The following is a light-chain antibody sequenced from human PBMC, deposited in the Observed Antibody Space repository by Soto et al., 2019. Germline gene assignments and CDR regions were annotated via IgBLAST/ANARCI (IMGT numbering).Light chain of an antibody. CDR1: SSNIGSYI. V-gene: IGLV1-44*01. CDR2: SDN. CDR3: AAGDDSLNGRVV. J-gene: IGLJ2*01. Sequence: QAVVTQPPSASGTPGQRVTISCSGSSSNIGSYIVNWYRHLPGTAPKLLIFSDNQRPSGVPDRFSGSKSGTSASLAISGLQSEDEADYYCAAGDDSLNGRVVFGGGTKVTVL.